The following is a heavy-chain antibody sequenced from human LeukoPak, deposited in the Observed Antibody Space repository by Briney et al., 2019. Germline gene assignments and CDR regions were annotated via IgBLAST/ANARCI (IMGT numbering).Heavy chain of an antibody. D-gene: IGHD6-13*01. CDR2: MNPNSGNT. CDR3: ARFLNSYSSWFDP. J-gene: IGHJ5*02. V-gene: IGHV1-8*01. CDR1: GGTFSSYA. Sequence: ASVKVSCKASGGTFSSYAITWVRQATGQGLEWMGWMNPNSGNTGYAQKFQGRVTMTRNTSISTAYMELSSLRSEDTAVYYCARFLNSYSSWFDPWGQGTLVTVSS.